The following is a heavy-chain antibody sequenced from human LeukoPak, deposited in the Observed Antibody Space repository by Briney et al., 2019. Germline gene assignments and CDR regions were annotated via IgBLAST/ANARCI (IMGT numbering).Heavy chain of an antibody. J-gene: IGHJ4*02. V-gene: IGHV4-39*07. D-gene: IGHD1-26*01. Sequence: SETLSLTCTVSGGSISSSSYYWGWIRQPPGKGLEWIGSIYYSGSTYYNPPLKSRVTISVDTSKNQFSLKLSSVTAADTAVYYCARGVDGGSYVDYWGQGTLVTVSS. CDR1: GGSISSSSYY. CDR2: IYYSGST. CDR3: ARGVDGGSYVDY.